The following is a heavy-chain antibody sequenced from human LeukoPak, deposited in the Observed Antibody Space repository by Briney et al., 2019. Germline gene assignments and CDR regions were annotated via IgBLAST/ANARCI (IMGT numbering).Heavy chain of an antibody. CDR1: GGSLSGYY. V-gene: IGHV4-34*01. Sequence: SETLSLTCAVYGGSLSGYYWSWIRQPPGKGLEWIGEINHSGSTNYNPSLKSRVTISVDTSKNQFSLKLSSVTAADTAVYYCARGSRITFGGVIVSYFDYWGQGTLVTVSS. CDR2: INHSGST. CDR3: ARGSRITFGGVIVSYFDY. J-gene: IGHJ4*02. D-gene: IGHD3-16*02.